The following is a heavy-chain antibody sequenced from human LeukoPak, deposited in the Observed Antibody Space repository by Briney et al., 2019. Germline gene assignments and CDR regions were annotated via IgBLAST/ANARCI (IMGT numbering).Heavy chain of an antibody. CDR3: ARAGLWFGEWRTKNWFDP. D-gene: IGHD3-10*01. J-gene: IGHJ5*02. V-gene: IGHV1-2*02. Sequence: ASVKVSCKASGYTFTGYYMHWVRQAPGQGLEWMGWINPNSGGTNYAQKFQGRVTMTRDTSISTAYMELSRLRSDDTAVYYCARAGLWFGEWRTKNWFDPWGQGTLVTVSS. CDR2: INPNSGGT. CDR1: GYTFTGYY.